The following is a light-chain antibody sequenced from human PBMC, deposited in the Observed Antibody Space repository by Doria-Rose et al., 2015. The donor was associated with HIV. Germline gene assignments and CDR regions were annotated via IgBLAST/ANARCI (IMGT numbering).Light chain of an antibody. CDR3: HQYSTSWT. Sequence: TQSPGTLSLSPGETATLSCRASQRFSSTYLAWYQQRPGQARSLLIYDGSTRATGIPDRFSASGSGTDFTLTINRLEPEDFALYYCHQYSTSWTFGQGTKVEI. V-gene: IGKV3-20*01. J-gene: IGKJ1*01. CDR2: DGS. CDR1: QRFSSTY.